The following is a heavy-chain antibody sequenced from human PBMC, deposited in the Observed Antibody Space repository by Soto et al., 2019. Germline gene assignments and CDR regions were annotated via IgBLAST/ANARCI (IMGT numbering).Heavy chain of an antibody. CDR1: GGSISSDYY. J-gene: IGHJ5*02. V-gene: IGHV4-31*03. Sequence: SETLSLTCTVSGGSISSDYYWNWIRQHPGKGLEWIGYIYHSGTTYYNPSLKSRLTISVDTSKNQFSLKLSSVTAADTAVYYCAREGGYCSGGSCYWFDPWGQGTLVTVSS. CDR3: AREGGYCSGGSCYWFDP. CDR2: IYHSGTT. D-gene: IGHD2-15*01.